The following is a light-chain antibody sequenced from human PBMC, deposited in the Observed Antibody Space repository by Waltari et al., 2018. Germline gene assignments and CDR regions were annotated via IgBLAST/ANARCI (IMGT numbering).Light chain of an antibody. CDR2: VNSDGSH. V-gene: IGLV4-69*01. CDR3: QTGGHGTWV. J-gene: IGLJ3*02. Sequence: QLVLTQSPSASASLGASITLTCTLSSGHYNNVIAWLQQLPEKGPRYLMKVNSDGSHSRGNEIPDRFSGSSSGAERYLTISSLQSEDEADYYCQTGGHGTWVFGGGTKLTVL. CDR1: SGHYNNV.